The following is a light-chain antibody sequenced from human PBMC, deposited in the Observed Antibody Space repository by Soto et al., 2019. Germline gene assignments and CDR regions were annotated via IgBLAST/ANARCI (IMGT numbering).Light chain of an antibody. CDR3: QQYNNRPPWT. Sequence: EIVLTQSPATLSLSPGERATLSCRASQSVSSFLAWYQQRPGQAPRLLIYFASNRAAGVPPRFSGSGSGTDFTLTISSLEPEDFAVYYCQQYNNRPPWTFGQGTKVEVK. CDR2: FAS. CDR1: QSVSSF. J-gene: IGKJ1*01. V-gene: IGKV3-11*01.